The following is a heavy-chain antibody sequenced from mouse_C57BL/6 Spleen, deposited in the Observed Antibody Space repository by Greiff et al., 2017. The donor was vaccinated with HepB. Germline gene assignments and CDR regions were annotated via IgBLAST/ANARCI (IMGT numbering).Heavy chain of an antibody. CDR2: IYPGGGYT. V-gene: IGHV1-63*01. CDR1: GYTFTNYW. Sequence: QVQLQQSGAELVRPGTSVKMSCKASGYTFTNYWIGWAKQRPGHGLEWIGDIYPGGGYTNYNEKFKGKATLTADKSSSTAYMQFSSLTSEDSAIYDCARRAYSNYGYFDVWGTGTTVTVSS. D-gene: IGHD2-5*01. J-gene: IGHJ1*03. CDR3: ARRAYSNYGYFDV.